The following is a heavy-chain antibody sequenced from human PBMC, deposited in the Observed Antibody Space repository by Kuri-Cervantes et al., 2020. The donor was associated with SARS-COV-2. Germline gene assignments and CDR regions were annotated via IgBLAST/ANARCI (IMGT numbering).Heavy chain of an antibody. Sequence: SETLSLTCTVSGGSISSSSYYWGWIRQPPGKGLEWIGSIYYSGSTYYNPSLKSRVTISVDTSKNQFSLKLSSVTAADTAVYHCARRGHSSSSGGYYYYYMDVWGKGTTVTVSS. V-gene: IGHV4-39*01. D-gene: IGHD6-6*01. CDR2: IYYSGST. J-gene: IGHJ6*03. CDR3: ARRGHSSSSGGYYYYYMDV. CDR1: GGSISSSSYY.